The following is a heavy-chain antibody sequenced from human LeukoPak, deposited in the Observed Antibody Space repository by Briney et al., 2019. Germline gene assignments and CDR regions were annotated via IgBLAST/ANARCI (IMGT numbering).Heavy chain of an antibody. V-gene: IGHV3-30*18. CDR2: ISYDGSNK. CDR3: AKKRGSYNSPSPYYFDY. J-gene: IGHJ4*02. CDR1: GFTFSSYG. Sequence: PGGSLRLSCAASGFTFSSYGMHWVRQAPGKGLEWVAVISYDGSNKYYADSVKGRFTISRDNSKNTLYLQMNSLRAEDTAVYYCAKKRGSYNSPSPYYFDYWGQGTLVTVSS. D-gene: IGHD1-26*01.